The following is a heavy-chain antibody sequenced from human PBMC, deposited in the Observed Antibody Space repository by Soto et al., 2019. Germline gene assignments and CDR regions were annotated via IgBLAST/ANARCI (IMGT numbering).Heavy chain of an antibody. CDR2: ISGSGNKT. V-gene: IGHV3-23*01. CDR1: GFTFSTYA. J-gene: IGHJ4*02. Sequence: EVQLLESGGGLVQPGGSLRLSCGVSGFTFSTYAMSWVRQAPGKGLEWVSAISGSGNKTFYADSVKGRFTISRDNSKNTLHLHMSSLGVEDTAVYYCVRGVRLHFDLWGQGTLVTVSS. CDR3: VRGVRLHFDL.